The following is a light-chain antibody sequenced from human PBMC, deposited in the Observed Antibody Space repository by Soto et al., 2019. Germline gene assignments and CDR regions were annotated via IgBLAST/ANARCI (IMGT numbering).Light chain of an antibody. V-gene: IGKV1-5*03. CDR2: KAS. J-gene: IGKJ5*01. Sequence: DIQMTQSPSTLSASVGDRVTITCRASQSVTTWLAWYQQKPGKAPKLLIYKASNLESGLPSRFTGSGSCTEFTRTISSLQSDDFATYYGQQYSTYPITFGQGTRLEIK. CDR3: QQYSTYPIT. CDR1: QSVTTW.